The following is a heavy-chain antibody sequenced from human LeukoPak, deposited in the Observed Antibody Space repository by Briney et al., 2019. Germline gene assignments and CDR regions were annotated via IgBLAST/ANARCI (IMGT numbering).Heavy chain of an antibody. CDR3: AKPGATGGDY. Sequence: GSLRLSCAASGFTFSSWVMSWVRQAPGKGLEWVSSISAGGGSTYYAESVKGRFTISRDNSNNTLYLQMNSLRDEDAAVYYCAKPGATGGDYWGQGTLVTVSS. CDR1: GFTFSSWV. CDR2: ISAGGGST. J-gene: IGHJ4*02. D-gene: IGHD1-26*01. V-gene: IGHV3-23*01.